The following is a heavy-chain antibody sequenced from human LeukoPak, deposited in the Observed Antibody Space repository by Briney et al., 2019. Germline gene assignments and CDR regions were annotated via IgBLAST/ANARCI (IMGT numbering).Heavy chain of an antibody. D-gene: IGHD6-19*01. V-gene: IGHV3-23*01. J-gene: IGHJ4*02. Sequence: GGSLRLSCAASGFTFSSYAMSWVRQAPGKGLEWVSAISGSGGSTYYADSVKGRFTISRDNSKNTLYLQMNSLRAEDTAVYYCAKGHPEQWLANLYFDYWGQGTLVTVSS. CDR3: AKGHPEQWLANLYFDY. CDR1: GFTFSSYA. CDR2: ISGSGGST.